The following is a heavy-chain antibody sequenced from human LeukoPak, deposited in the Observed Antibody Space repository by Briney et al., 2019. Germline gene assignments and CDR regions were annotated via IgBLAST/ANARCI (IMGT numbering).Heavy chain of an antibody. D-gene: IGHD3-10*01. V-gene: IGHV1-18*04. CDR1: GYTFTSYG. J-gene: IGHJ4*02. CDR3: AREPEGGWFGPQTHYHFDY. CDR2: ISVYSGNT. Sequence: ASVKVSCKASGYTFTSYGISWVRQAPGQGLEWMGWISVYSGNTNYARKSQGRVTMTTDTSTSTAYMELRSLRSDDTAVYYCAREPEGGWFGPQTHYHFDYWGQGTLVTVSS.